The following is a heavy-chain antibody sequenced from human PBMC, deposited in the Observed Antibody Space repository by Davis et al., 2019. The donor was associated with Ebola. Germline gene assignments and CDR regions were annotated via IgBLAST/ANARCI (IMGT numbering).Heavy chain of an antibody. CDR3: TRDPNGDYVGAFDF. J-gene: IGHJ3*01. D-gene: IGHD4-17*01. Sequence: GESLKISCAASGFTFSSSEFHWVRQATGKGLEWVSAIGIGGDTYYPGSVKGRFTISRDNSKNTLYLQMNSLRVEDTAVYYCTRDPNGDYVGAFDFWGQGTMVTVSS. CDR1: GFTFSSSE. CDR2: IGIGGDT. V-gene: IGHV3-13*01.